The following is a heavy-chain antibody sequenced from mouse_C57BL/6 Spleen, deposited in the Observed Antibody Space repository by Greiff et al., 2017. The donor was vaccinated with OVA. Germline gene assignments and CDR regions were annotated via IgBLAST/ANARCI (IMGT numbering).Heavy chain of an antibody. CDR1: GFTFTDYY. CDR2: IRNKANGYTT. J-gene: IGHJ1*03. Sequence: EVQLVESGGGLVQPGGSLSLSCAASGFTFTDYYMSWVRQPPGKALEWLGFIRNKANGYTTEYSASVKGRFTISRDNSQSILYLQMNALRAEDSATYYCARFSPYYYGSSTGYFDVWGTGTTVTVSS. D-gene: IGHD1-1*01. CDR3: ARFSPYYYGSSTGYFDV. V-gene: IGHV7-3*01.